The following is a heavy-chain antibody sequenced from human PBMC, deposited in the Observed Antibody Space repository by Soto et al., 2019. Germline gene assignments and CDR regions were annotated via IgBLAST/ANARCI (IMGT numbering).Heavy chain of an antibody. CDR3: ARHVSVRHSRNNWFDP. J-gene: IGHJ5*02. Sequence: TSETLSLTCTVSGGSISSSSYYWGWIRQPPGKGLEWIGSIYYSGSTYYNPSLKSRVTISVDTSKNQFSMKLSSVTAADTAVYYCARHVSVRHSRNNWFDPWGQGTLVTVSS. V-gene: IGHV4-39*01. CDR1: GGSISSSSYY. CDR2: IYYSGST.